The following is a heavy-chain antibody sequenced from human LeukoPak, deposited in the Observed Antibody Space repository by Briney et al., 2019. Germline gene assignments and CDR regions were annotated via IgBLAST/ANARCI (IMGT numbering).Heavy chain of an antibody. V-gene: IGHV4-39*01. CDR2: IYYSGST. Sequence: PSETLSLTCAVSGGSISSSSYYWGWIRQPPGKGLEWIGSIYYSGSTYYNPSLKSRVTISVDTSKNQFSLKLSSVTAADTAVYDCARLHPDFVYWGQGTLVTVSS. CDR1: GGSISSSSYY. CDR3: ARLHPDFVY. J-gene: IGHJ4*02.